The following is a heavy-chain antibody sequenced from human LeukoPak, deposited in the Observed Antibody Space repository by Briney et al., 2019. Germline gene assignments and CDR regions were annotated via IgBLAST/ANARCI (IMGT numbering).Heavy chain of an antibody. J-gene: IGHJ6*02. Sequence: PGGSLRLSCAVSGFTFSSYAMTWVRQAPGKGLEWVSSLSGSGGSTFYADSVKGRFTISRDNSRNTLYLQMNSLRAEDTAVYYCVKDLQLWFSYGMDVWGQGTTVTVSS. CDR3: VKDLQLWFSYGMDV. V-gene: IGHV3-23*01. CDR1: GFTFSSYA. CDR2: LSGSGGST. D-gene: IGHD5-18*01.